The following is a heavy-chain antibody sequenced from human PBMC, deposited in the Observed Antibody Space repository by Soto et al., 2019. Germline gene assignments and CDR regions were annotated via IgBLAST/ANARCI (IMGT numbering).Heavy chain of an antibody. CDR3: ARDVAMPSGLGLGY. CDR1: GFAFTNYG. D-gene: IGHD2-2*01. CDR2: VSNDGSRK. V-gene: IGHV3-30*03. Sequence: QVQVVESGGGVVQPGRSLRLSCAASGFAFTNYGMHWVRQAPGKGLEWVAFVSNDGSRKYYADSVKGRFTISRDNSENTIYLQMTCLRREDTAVFYCARDVAMPSGLGLGYWGQGALVTVSS. J-gene: IGHJ4*02.